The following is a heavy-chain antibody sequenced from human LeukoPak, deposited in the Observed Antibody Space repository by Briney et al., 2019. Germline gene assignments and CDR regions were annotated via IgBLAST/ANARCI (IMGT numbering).Heavy chain of an antibody. D-gene: IGHD2/OR15-2a*01. V-gene: IGHV3-48*04. CDR3: ARGFYGPDY. J-gene: IGHJ4*02. Sequence: GGSLRFSCAASGFTFSSYSMNWVRQAPGKGLEWVSYISSSSSTIYYADSVKGRFTISRDNAKNTLSLQMNSLRAEDTAVYYCARGFYGPDYWGQGTLVTVSS. CDR1: GFTFSSYS. CDR2: ISSSSSTI.